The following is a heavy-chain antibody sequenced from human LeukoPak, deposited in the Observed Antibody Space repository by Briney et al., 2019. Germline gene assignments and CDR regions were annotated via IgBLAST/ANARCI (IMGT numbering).Heavy chain of an antibody. D-gene: IGHD2-21*02. J-gene: IGHJ3*02. V-gene: IGHV3-43*02. CDR3: YIVVVTAIPDAFDI. CDR2: ISGDGGST. Sequence: GGSLRLSCAASGFTFDDYAMHWVRQAPGKGLEWVSLISGDGGSTYYADSVKGRFTISRDNSKNSLYLQMNSLRTEDTALYYCYIVVVTAIPDAFDIWGQGTMVTVSS. CDR1: GFTFDDYA.